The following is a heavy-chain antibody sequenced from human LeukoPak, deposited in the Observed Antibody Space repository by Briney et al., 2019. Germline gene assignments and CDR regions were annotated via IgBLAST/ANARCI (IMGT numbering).Heavy chain of an antibody. CDR3: ARRGSMTGPPPL. CDR1: GGSISSSNW. Sequence: SGTLSLTCAVSGGSISSSNWWSWVRQPPGKGLEWIGEIYHSGSTSYNPSLKSRVTISVDTSKNQFSLKLSSVTAADTAVYYCARRGSMTGPPPLWGQGTLVTVSS. D-gene: IGHD6-6*01. V-gene: IGHV4-4*02. CDR2: IYHSGST. J-gene: IGHJ4*02.